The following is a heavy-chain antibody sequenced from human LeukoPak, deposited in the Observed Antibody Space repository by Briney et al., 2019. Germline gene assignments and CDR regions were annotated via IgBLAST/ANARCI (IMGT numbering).Heavy chain of an antibody. V-gene: IGHV4-34*01. J-gene: IGHJ4*02. CDR1: GGSFSDYY. CDR2: INHSGST. Sequence: SEPLSLPCAAYGGSFSDYYWSWTRQPPGKGLEWIGEINHSGSTNYNPSPKSRVTISVDTSKNQFSLKLSSVTAADTAVYYCTRAATVTTSPPHYWGQGNLVTVSS. CDR3: TRAATVTTSPPHY. D-gene: IGHD4-17*01.